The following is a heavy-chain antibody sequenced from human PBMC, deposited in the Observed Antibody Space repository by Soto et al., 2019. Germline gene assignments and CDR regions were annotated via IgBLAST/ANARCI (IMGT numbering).Heavy chain of an antibody. J-gene: IGHJ3*02. CDR2: ISLGGTTV. D-gene: IGHD2-8*01. CDR3: VREQLYYNDVFRRPLNGFDM. CDR1: GFTFRNYN. Sequence: PGGSLRLSCAASGFTFRNYNMNWVRQAPGKGLEWVAHISLGGTTVDYADSVKGRFTISRDDADNSLFLQMNSLGAEDTALYYCVREQLYYNDVFRRPLNGFDMWGPGTMVTVSS. V-gene: IGHV3-48*01.